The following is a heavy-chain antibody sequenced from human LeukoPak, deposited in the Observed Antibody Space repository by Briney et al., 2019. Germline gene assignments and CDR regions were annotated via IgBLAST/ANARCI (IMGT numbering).Heavy chain of an antibody. CDR1: GGSISTYY. V-gene: IGHV4-59*01. D-gene: IGHD3-16*01. CDR2: IYYSGST. CDR3: ARDRWGSYNWFDP. J-gene: IGHJ5*02. Sequence: SETLSLTCTVSGGSISTYYWNWIRQPPGKGLEWIGYIYYSGSTNYNPSLKSRVTISVDTSKNQFSLKLSSVTAADTAVYYCARDRWGSYNWFDPWGQGTLVTVSS.